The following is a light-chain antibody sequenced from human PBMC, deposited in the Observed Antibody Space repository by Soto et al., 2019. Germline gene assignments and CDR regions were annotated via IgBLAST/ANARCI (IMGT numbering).Light chain of an antibody. CDR3: QQYNKWPLFT. Sequence: ETVLTQSPATFSVSPGERATLSCRASQSIGSNLAWYQQRPGQPPRLLIYGASTRATGVPARFSGSGSGTEFTLTINSLQSEDFALYYCQQYNKWPLFTFGPGTKVXIK. CDR1: QSIGSN. CDR2: GAS. V-gene: IGKV3-15*01. J-gene: IGKJ3*01.